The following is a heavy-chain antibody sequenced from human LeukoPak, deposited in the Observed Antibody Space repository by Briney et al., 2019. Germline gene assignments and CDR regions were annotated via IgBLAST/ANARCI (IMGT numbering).Heavy chain of an antibody. Sequence: GGSLRLSCAASGFTFSSYAMSWVRQAPGKGLEWVSVIYSGGSTYYADSVKGRFTISRDNSKNTLYLQMNSLRAEDTAVYYCASRKDHDYGDYVWGQGTLVTVSS. CDR1: GFTFSSYA. D-gene: IGHD4-17*01. J-gene: IGHJ4*02. CDR3: ASRKDHDYGDYV. V-gene: IGHV3-53*01. CDR2: IYSGGST.